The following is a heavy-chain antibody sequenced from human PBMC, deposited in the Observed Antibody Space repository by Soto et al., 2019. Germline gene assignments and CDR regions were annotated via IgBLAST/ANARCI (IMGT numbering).Heavy chain of an antibody. V-gene: IGHV3-23*01. Sequence: EVQLLESGGGLVQPGGSLRLSCAASGLTFSIYAMSWVRQAPGKGLEWVSSISASGRDTYYADSVKDRFTISRDNSKNTVYLQVNSLRADDTAIYYCAKGKSSGWYYFDYWGQGTPVTVSS. CDR3: AKGKSSGWYYFDY. CDR2: ISASGRDT. CDR1: GLTFSIYA. D-gene: IGHD6-19*01. J-gene: IGHJ4*02.